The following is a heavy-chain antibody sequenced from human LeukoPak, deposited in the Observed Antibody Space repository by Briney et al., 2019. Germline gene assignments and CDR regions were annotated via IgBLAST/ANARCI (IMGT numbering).Heavy chain of an antibody. J-gene: IGHJ4*02. Sequence: SETLSLTCTVSGDSIDSLDLWSWVRQPPGKGLEWIGEMYLSGTTHSNPSVKSRVTISIDESKNQFFLNLSSVTAADTAVYYCAGLVGRYSSGLYYYYFDYWGQGTLVTVSS. V-gene: IGHV4-4*02. CDR1: GDSIDSLDL. CDR3: AGLVGRYSSGLYYYYFDY. D-gene: IGHD3-22*01. CDR2: MYLSGTT.